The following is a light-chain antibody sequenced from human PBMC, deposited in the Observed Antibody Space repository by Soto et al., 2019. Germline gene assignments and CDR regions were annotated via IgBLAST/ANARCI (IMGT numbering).Light chain of an antibody. Sequence: IQMTQSPSSLSASVGDRVTITCRASQTISSWLAWYQQKPGEAPRLLIYATSSLHSGVPSRFSGTGSGTVFTLTISSLQPEDFATYYCQQANTFPLTFGGGTKVDIK. CDR1: QTISSW. CDR2: ATS. V-gene: IGKV1-12*01. CDR3: QQANTFPLT. J-gene: IGKJ4*01.